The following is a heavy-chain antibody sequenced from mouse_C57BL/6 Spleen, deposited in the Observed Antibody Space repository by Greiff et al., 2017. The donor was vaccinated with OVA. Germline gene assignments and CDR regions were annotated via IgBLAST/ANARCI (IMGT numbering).Heavy chain of an antibody. CDR1: GYTFTSYW. CDR2: IYPSDSET. J-gene: IGHJ3*01. Sequence: QVQLQQPGAELVRPGSSVKLSCKASGYTFTSYWMDWVKQRPGQGLEWIGNIYPSDSETHYNQKFKDKATLTVDKSSSPAYMQLSSLTSEDSAVYYCARRGPPYYGSPAWFAYWGQGTLVTVSA. D-gene: IGHD1-1*01. CDR3: ARRGPPYYGSPAWFAY. V-gene: IGHV1-61*01.